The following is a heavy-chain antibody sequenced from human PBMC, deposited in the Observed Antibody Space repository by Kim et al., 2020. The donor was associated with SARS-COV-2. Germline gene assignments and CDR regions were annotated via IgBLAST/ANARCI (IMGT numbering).Heavy chain of an antibody. J-gene: IGHJ4*02. CDR3: ARQKDSGSYDY. Sequence: TRYSPSFQGQVTISADKSISNAYLQWSSLKASDTAMYYCARQKDSGSYDYWGQGTLVTVSS. CDR2: T. V-gene: IGHV5-51*01. D-gene: IGHD1-26*01.